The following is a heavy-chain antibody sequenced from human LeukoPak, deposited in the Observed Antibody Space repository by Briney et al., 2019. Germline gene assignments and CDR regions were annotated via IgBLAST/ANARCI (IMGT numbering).Heavy chain of an antibody. CDR3: ARVPNDFWSDYLYYFDY. CDR2: INPNSGGT. Sequence: ASVKVSCKASGYTFTVYSMHWVRQAPGRGLEWMAWINPNSGGTNYAQKFQGRVTMTRDTSVSTAYMELSRLRSDDTAVYYCARVPNDFWSDYLYYFDYWGQGTLVTVSS. CDR1: GYTFTVYS. D-gene: IGHD3-3*01. J-gene: IGHJ4*02. V-gene: IGHV1-2*02.